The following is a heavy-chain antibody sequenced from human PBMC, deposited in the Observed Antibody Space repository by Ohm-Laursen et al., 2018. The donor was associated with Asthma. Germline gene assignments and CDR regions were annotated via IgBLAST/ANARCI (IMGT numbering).Heavy chain of an antibody. V-gene: IGHV3-23*01. D-gene: IGHD3-3*01. J-gene: IGHJ4*02. CDR2: ISGAGGST. CDR3: ARDVMEWYLPAFDF. CDR1: GFTFSNYA. Sequence: GSLRLSCAASGFTFSNYAMSWVRQAPGQGLEWVSAISGAGGSTDYADSVNGRFTVSRDDSKNTLYLQMNSLRPDDTAVYYCARDVMEWYLPAFDFWGQGTLVTVSS.